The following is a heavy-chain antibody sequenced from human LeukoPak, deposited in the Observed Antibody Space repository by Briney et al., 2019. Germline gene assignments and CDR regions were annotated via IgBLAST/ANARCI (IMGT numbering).Heavy chain of an antibody. J-gene: IGHJ1*01. D-gene: IGHD5-18*01. CDR3: WRHGYSYAYGTLGYFQH. Sequence: PSETLSLTCAVYGGSFSGYYWSWIRQPPGKGLEWISEINHSRSTNYNPSLKSRVTISLNTSKNHFPLQLSSMTAADTAVDYCWRHGYSYAYGTLGYFQHWGQGTLVTVSS. CDR1: GGSFSGYY. V-gene: IGHV4-34*01. CDR2: INHSRST.